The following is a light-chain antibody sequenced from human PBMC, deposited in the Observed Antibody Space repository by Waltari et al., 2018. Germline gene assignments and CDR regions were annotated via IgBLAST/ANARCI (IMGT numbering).Light chain of an antibody. CDR3: CSYAGRSPVV. CDR2: DVS. J-gene: IGLJ2*01. Sequence: QSALTQPASVSGSPGQSITISWTGTSRDLGGYTYVPGYQRHPGKAPRLMIYDVSKRPSGVSNRFSVSKSGNRASLTISGLQAEDEADYYCCSYAGRSPVVFGGGTKLTVL. CDR1: SRDLGGYTY. V-gene: IGLV2-23*02.